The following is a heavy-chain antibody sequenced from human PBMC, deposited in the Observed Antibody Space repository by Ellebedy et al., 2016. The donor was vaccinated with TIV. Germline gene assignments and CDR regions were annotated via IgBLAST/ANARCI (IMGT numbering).Heavy chain of an antibody. CDR3: ARDLYDILTGSKHFDY. CDR1: GFTFSSYS. CDR2: ISSSSSYI. V-gene: IGHV3-21*01. J-gene: IGHJ4*02. D-gene: IGHD3-9*01. Sequence: GGSLRLXXAASGFTFSSYSMNWVRQAPGKGLEWVSSISSSSSYIYYADSVKARFTISRDNAKNSLYLQMTSLRAEDTAVYYCARDLYDILTGSKHFDYWGQGTLVTVSS.